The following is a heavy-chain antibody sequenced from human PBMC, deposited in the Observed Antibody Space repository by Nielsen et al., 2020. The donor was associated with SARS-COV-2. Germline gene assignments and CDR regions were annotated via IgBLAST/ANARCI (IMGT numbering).Heavy chain of an antibody. J-gene: IGHJ3*02. CDR1: GFTFSDYY. CDR3: ARGRIVVVITTFWDDAFDI. D-gene: IGHD3-22*01. V-gene: IGHV3-11*01. CDR2: ISRSGSTI. Sequence: GGSLRLSCAASGFTFSDYYMSWIRQAPGKGLGWVSYISRSGSTIYYADSVKGRFTISRDNAKNSLYLQMNSLRAEDTAVYYCARGRIVVVITTFWDDAFDIWGQGTMVTVSS.